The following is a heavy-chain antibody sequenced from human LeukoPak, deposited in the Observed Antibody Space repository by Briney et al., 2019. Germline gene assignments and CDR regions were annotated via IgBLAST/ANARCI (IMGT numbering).Heavy chain of an antibody. J-gene: IGHJ4*02. Sequence: GGSLRLSCAASGFTFSSSDMHWVRQPTGKGLEWVSAIGTAGDTYYPGSVKGRFTISRENAKNSLYLQMNSLRAGDTAVYYCARGRQNYDILTGNQPLDYWGQGTLVTVSS. CDR2: IGTAGDT. CDR3: ARGRQNYDILTGNQPLDY. D-gene: IGHD3-9*01. CDR1: GFTFSSSD. V-gene: IGHV3-13*01.